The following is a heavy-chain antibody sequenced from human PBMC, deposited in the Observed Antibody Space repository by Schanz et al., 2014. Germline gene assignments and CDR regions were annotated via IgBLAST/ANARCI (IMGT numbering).Heavy chain of an antibody. D-gene: IGHD3-3*01. CDR2: IWSDGSNK. Sequence: QVQLVESGGGVVQPGRSLRLSCAASGFTFSSYGMHWVRQAPGKGLEWVALIWSDGSNKYYADSVKGRFSISRDKAKNTLNLQMNSLSVEDTAVYYCARAKYYDLWRGNYLSPYALDVWGQGTMVTVSS. V-gene: IGHV3-33*01. CDR3: ARAKYYDLWRGNYLSPYALDV. CDR1: GFTFSSYG. J-gene: IGHJ3*01.